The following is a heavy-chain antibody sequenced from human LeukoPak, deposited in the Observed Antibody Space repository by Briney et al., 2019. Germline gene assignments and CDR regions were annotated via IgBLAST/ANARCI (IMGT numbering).Heavy chain of an antibody. CDR2: ISWNSGSI. V-gene: IGHV3-9*01. Sequence: GGSLRLSCAASGFTFDDYAMHWVRQAPGKGLEWVSGISWNSGSIGYADSVKGRFTISKDNSKNTLYVQMNSLRVEDTAIYYCAKALNGWYLFDYWGQGTLVTVSS. CDR1: GFTFDDYA. D-gene: IGHD6-19*01. J-gene: IGHJ4*02. CDR3: AKALNGWYLFDY.